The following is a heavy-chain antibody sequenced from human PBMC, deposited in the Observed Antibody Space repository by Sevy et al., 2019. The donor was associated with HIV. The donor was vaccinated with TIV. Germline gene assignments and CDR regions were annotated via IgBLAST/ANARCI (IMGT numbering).Heavy chain of an antibody. CDR1: GFTFSSYN. Sequence: GGSLRLSCAASGFTFSSYNMNWVRQAPGKGLEWISSISSASSYIRYADSVRGRFTSSRDNAKNSLYLQMNSLRAEDTALYYCARFLNYYDTSGFGYWGQGTLVTVSS. V-gene: IGHV3-21*01. CDR2: ISSASSYI. D-gene: IGHD3-22*01. J-gene: IGHJ4*02. CDR3: ARFLNYYDTSGFGY.